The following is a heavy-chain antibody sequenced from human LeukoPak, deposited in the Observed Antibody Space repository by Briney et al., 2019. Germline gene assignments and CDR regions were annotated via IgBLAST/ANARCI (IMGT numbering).Heavy chain of an antibody. CDR1: GYTFTSYG. CDR2: ISAYNGNT. D-gene: IGHD3-10*01. Sequence: GASVKVSCKASGYTFTSYGISWVRQAPGQGLEWMGWISAYNGNTNYAQKLQGRVTMTTDTSTSTAYMELRSLRSDDTAVYYCARDPELYGPGRPYNWFDPWGQGTLVTVSS. V-gene: IGHV1-18*01. J-gene: IGHJ5*02. CDR3: ARDPELYGPGRPYNWFDP.